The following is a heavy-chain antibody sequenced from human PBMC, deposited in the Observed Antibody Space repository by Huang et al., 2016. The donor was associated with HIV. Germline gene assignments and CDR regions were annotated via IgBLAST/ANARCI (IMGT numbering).Heavy chain of an antibody. CDR1: GFTFSSYG. D-gene: IGHD6-19*01. Sequence: QVQLVESGGGVVQPGGSLRLSCAASGFTFSSYGMHWVRQAPGKGLEWVAFIWYDGSNQYYADSVKVRFTISRDNSKYTLYLQMNSLRAEDTAVYYCANPPISSGWHTPGYWGQGTLVTVSS. V-gene: IGHV3-30*02. CDR2: IWYDGSNQ. J-gene: IGHJ4*02. CDR3: ANPPISSGWHTPGY.